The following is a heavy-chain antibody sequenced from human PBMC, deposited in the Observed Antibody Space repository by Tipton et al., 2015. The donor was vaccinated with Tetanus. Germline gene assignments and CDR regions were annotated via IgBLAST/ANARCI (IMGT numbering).Heavy chain of an antibody. CDR2: IYYSGST. J-gene: IGHJ6*02. Sequence: TLSLTCTVSGGSISSGGYYWSWIRQHPGKGLEWTGYIYYSGSTYYNPSLKSRVTISVDTSKNQFSLKLSSVTAADTAVYYCARGGAVGDYEAYYYYGMDVWGQGTTVTVPS. V-gene: IGHV4-31*03. CDR3: ARGGAVGDYEAYYYYGMDV. D-gene: IGHD4-17*01. CDR1: GGSISSGGYY.